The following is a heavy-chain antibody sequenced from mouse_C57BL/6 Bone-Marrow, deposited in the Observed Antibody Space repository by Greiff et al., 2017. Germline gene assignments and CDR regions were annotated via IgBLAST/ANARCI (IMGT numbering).Heavy chain of an antibody. D-gene: IGHD2-4*01. J-gene: IGHJ2*01. CDR1: GFTFSDYG. CDR2: ISSGSSTI. V-gene: IGHV5-17*01. Sequence: EVKLMESGGGLVKPGGSLKLSCAASGFTFSDYGMHWFRQAPEKGLEWVAYISSGSSTIYYADTVKGRVTISRDNAKNTLFLQMTSLRSEDTAMYYCANYDYDEYYFDYWGQGTTLTVSS. CDR3: ANYDYDEYYFDY.